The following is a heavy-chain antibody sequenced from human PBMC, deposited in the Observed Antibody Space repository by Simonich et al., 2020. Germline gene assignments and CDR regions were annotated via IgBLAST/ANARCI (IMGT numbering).Heavy chain of an antibody. CDR2: ISSSSSYI. CDR3: ARWIAVAGTGAYGMDV. CDR1: GFTFSSYS. V-gene: IGHV3-21*01. D-gene: IGHD6-19*01. Sequence: EVQLVESGGGLVKPGGSLRLSCAASGFTFSSYSMNWVRQAPGKGLEGVSSISSSSSYIYYADSVKCRFTIARDNAKNSLYLQMNSLRAEDTAVYYCARWIAVAGTGAYGMDVWGQGTTVTVSS. J-gene: IGHJ6*02.